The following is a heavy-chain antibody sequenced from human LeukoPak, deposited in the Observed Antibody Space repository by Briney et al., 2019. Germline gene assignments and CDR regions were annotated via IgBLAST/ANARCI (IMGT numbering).Heavy chain of an antibody. CDR2: IYYSGST. Sequence: PSETLSLTCTVSGGSISSSSYYWGWIRQPPGKGLEWIGSIYYSGSTYYNPSLKSRVTISVDTSKTQFSLKLTSVTAADTAVYWCARGDVNDYGLPDIWGQGTMVAVFS. D-gene: IGHD4-17*01. J-gene: IGHJ3*02. CDR3: ARGDVNDYGLPDI. V-gene: IGHV4-39*07. CDR1: GGSISSSSYY.